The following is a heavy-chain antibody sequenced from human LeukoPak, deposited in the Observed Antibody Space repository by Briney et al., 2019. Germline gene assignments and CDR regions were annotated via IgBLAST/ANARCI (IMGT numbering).Heavy chain of an antibody. CDR3: ARRGWASGYFEY. CDR1: GYRFTTYW. D-gene: IGHD1-26*01. V-gene: IGHV5-51*01. Sequence: GESLKTSCKASGYRFTTYWIGWVRQMPGKGLEWMGIIYPADSTAYYSPSFQGQVTISADKSISTAYLQWSSLKASDTAMYYCARRGWASGYFEYWGQGTLVTVSS. CDR2: IYPADSTA. J-gene: IGHJ4*02.